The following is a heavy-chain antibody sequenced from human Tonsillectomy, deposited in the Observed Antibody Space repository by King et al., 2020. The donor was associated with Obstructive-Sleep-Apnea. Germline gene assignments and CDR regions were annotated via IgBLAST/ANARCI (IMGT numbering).Heavy chain of an antibody. V-gene: IGHV3-33*01. D-gene: IGHD3-22*01. CDR1: EFSFSTYA. CDR2: IWYDGSNK. Sequence: VQLVESGGGVVQPGRSLKLSCAASEFSFSTYAMHWVRQAPGKGLEWVAVIWYDGSNKYYADSVKGRFTISRDNSQNTLFLQMTSLRAEETAVYYCARSYDTSGYRDAFDIWGQGTMVTVSS. J-gene: IGHJ3*02. CDR3: ARSYDTSGYRDAFDI.